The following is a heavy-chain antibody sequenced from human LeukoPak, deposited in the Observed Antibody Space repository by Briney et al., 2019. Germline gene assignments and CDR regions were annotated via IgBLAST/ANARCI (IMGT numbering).Heavy chain of an antibody. J-gene: IGHJ3*02. V-gene: IGHV3-30-3*01. CDR2: ISYDGSNK. CDR1: GFTFSSYA. Sequence: PGRSLRLSCAASGFTFSSYAMHWVRQAPGKGLEWVAVISYDGSNKYYADSVKGRVTISRDNSKNTLNLQMNSLKVEDTAVYYCAKGVVAAAGADAFDIWGQGTMVTVSS. D-gene: IGHD6-13*01. CDR3: AKGVVAAAGADAFDI.